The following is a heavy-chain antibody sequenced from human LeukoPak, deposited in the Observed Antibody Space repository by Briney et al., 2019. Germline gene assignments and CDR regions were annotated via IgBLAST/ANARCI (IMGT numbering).Heavy chain of an antibody. J-gene: IGHJ4*02. Sequence: PGRSLRLSCAASGFTFSSYAMHWVRQAPGQGLEWVAVISYDGGNKYYADSVKGRFTISRDNSKNTLYLQMNSLRAEDTAVYYCARDHDAAGNFDYWGQGTLVTVSS. D-gene: IGHD6-19*01. CDR1: GFTFSSYA. CDR2: ISYDGGNK. V-gene: IGHV3-30-3*01. CDR3: ARDHDAAGNFDY.